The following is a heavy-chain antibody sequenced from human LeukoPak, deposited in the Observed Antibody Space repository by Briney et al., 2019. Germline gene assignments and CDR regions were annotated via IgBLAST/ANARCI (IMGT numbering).Heavy chain of an antibody. D-gene: IGHD1-26*01. CDR2: IIPILGIA. Sequence: SVKVSCKASGGTFNSYAISWVRQAPGQGLEWMGRIIPILGIANYAQKFQGRVTITADKSTSTAYMELSSLRSEDTAVYYCARDLHGTVSGSYYYFDYWGQGTLVTVSS. V-gene: IGHV1-69*04. CDR1: GGTFNSYA. J-gene: IGHJ4*02. CDR3: ARDLHGTVSGSYYYFDY.